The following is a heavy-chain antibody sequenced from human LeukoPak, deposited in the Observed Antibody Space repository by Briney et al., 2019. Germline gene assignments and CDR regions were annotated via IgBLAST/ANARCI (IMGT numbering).Heavy chain of an antibody. CDR1: GGSISSYY. CDR2: IYYSGST. V-gene: IGHV4-59*12. Sequence: PSETLSLTCTVSGGSISSYYWSWIRQPPGKGLEWIGYIYYSGSTNYNPSLKSRVTISVDTSKNQFSLKLSSVTAADTAVYYCARAYYDSSGSDWFDPWGQGTLVTVSS. J-gene: IGHJ5*02. D-gene: IGHD3-22*01. CDR3: ARAYYDSSGSDWFDP.